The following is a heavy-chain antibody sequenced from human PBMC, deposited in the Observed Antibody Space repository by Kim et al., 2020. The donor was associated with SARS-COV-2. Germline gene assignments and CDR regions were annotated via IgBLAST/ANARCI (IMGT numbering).Heavy chain of an antibody. J-gene: IGHJ4*02. CDR1: GFTFSSYW. V-gene: IGHV3-7*01. Sequence: GGSLRLSCAASGFTFSSYWMSWVRQAPGKGLEWVANIKQDGSEKYYVDSVKGRFTISRDNAKNSLYLQMDRLRAEDTALYSCARDTTNYGIDIWGQGTLVTVSS. CDR2: IKQDGSEK. CDR3: ARDTTNYGIDI. D-gene: IGHD2-8*01.